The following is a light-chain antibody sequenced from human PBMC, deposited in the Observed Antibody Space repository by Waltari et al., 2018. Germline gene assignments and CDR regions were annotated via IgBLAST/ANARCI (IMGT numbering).Light chain of an antibody. CDR2: EVS. CDR3: SSYTSSSTWV. V-gene: IGLV2-14*01. Sequence: QSALTQPASVSGSPGPSITISCTGTSSDVGGYNYVSWYQQHPGKAPKLMIYEVSNQPSGVSNRFSGSKSGNTASLTISGLQAEDEADYYCSSYTSSSTWVFGGGTKLTVL. J-gene: IGLJ3*02. CDR1: SSDVGGYNY.